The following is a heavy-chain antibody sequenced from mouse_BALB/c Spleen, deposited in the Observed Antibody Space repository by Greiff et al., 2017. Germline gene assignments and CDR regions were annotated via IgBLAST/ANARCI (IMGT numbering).Heavy chain of an antibody. CDR1: GYSFTGYT. V-gene: IGHV1-18*01. CDR2: INPYNGGT. J-gene: IGHJ4*01. CDR3: ARGTTSYYAMDY. D-gene: IGHD3-3*01. Sequence: EVQLQQPGAELVKPGTSVKLSCKASGYSFTGYTMNWVKQSHGKNLEWIGLINPYNGGTSYNQKFKGKATLTVDKSSSTAYMELLSLTSEDSAVYYCARGTTSYYAMDYWGQGTSVTVSS.